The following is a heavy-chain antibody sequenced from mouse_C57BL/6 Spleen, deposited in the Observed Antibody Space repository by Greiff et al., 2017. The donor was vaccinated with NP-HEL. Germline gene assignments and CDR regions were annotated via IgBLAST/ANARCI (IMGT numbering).Heavy chain of an antibody. CDR1: GFSLTSYG. D-gene: IGHD2-4*01. Sequence: VQLQQSGPGLVQPSQSLSITCTVSGFSLTSYGVHWVRQSPGKGLEWLGVIWSGGSTDYNAAFISRLSISKDNSKSQVFFKMNSLQADDTAIYYCARKGYDYDVPYYAMDYWGQGTSVTVSS. CDR2: IWSGGST. J-gene: IGHJ4*01. CDR3: ARKGYDYDVPYYAMDY. V-gene: IGHV2-2*01.